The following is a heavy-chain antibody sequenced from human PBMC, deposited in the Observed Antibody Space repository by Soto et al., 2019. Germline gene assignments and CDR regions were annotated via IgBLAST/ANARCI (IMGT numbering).Heavy chain of an antibody. Sequence: QVQLVESGGGLVKPGGSLRLSCEASEFIFHDYYMNWIRQAPGKGLEWVSYISGSGSNIYYADSVKGRFTISRDNAKNSLYLQMNSLRAEDTAVYYCARGGGISIVGYSYFDNWGQGTLVTVSS. V-gene: IGHV3-11*01. D-gene: IGHD3-3*02. CDR1: EFIFHDYY. CDR2: ISGSGSNI. CDR3: ARGGGISIVGYSYFDN. J-gene: IGHJ4*02.